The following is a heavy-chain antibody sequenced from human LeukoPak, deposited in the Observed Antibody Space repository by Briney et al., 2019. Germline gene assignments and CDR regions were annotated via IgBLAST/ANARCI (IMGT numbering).Heavy chain of an antibody. V-gene: IGHV1-18*04. J-gene: IGHJ4*02. D-gene: IGHD3-22*01. CDR3: ARDFYYDSDGYYYY. CDR2: ISGDNGDT. CDR1: GYTFRTYG. Sequence: ASVTVSCKAYGYTFRTYGISWVRQAPGQGPEWMGWISGDNGDTKYAQKFQGRVTMTTDTSTSTAYMEVRSLRSDDTAVYYCARDFYYDSDGYYYYWGQGTLVTVSS.